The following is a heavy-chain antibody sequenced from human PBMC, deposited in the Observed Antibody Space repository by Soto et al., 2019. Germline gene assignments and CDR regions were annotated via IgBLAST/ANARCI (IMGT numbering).Heavy chain of an antibody. J-gene: IGHJ4*02. Sequence: SEPLSLTCTVSGGSISSYYWSWIRQPPGKGLEWIGYIYYSGSTNYNPSLKSRVTISVDTSKNQFSLKLSSVTAADTAVYYCARDGPSPAYYGSGSSGYSEYWGQGTLVTVSA. CDR2: IYYSGST. V-gene: IGHV4-59*01. CDR1: GGSISSYY. D-gene: IGHD3-10*01. CDR3: ARDGPSPAYYGSGSSGYSEY.